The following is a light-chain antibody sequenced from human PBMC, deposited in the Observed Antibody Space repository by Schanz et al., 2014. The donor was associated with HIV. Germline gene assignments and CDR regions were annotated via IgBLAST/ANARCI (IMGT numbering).Light chain of an antibody. CDR1: SSDVGNYNY. Sequence: QSVLTQPPSASGSPGQSVTISCTGTSSDVGNYNYVSWYQQHPGKVPKLMIYEVSKRPSGVSNRFSGSKSGNTASLTISGLQAEDEADYYCSSYTSSSTVVFGGGTKLTVL. CDR2: EVS. V-gene: IGLV2-14*01. CDR3: SSYTSSSTVV. J-gene: IGLJ2*01.